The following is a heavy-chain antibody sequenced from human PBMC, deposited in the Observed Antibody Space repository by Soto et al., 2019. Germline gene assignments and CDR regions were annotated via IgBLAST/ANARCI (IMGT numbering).Heavy chain of an antibody. J-gene: IGHJ1*01. Sequence: SETLSLTCAISGYSISSGYYWGWIRQPPGKGLEWIGTIYHSGSTFHNPSLKSRVTISVDTSKNQFSLRLRSVTAADTAVYYCAVGYCSSTTCSREYFQHWGQGTLVTVSS. CDR3: AVGYCSSTTCSREYFQH. D-gene: IGHD2-2*01. CDR1: GYSISSGYY. CDR2: IYHSGST. V-gene: IGHV4-38-2*01.